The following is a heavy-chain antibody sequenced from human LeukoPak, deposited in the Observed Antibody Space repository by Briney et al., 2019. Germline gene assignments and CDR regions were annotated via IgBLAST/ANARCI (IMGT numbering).Heavy chain of an antibody. J-gene: IGHJ5*02. CDR2: INHSGST. D-gene: IGHD3-9*01. CDR3: AKDQGVLRYFDWYRNPNWFDP. V-gene: IGHV4-34*01. Sequence: PSETLSLTCAVFGGSFSGYYWTWIRQPPGKGLEWIGEINHSGSTNYNPSLKSRVTISVDTSKNQFSLKLSSVTAADTAVYYCAKDQGVLRYFDWYRNPNWFDPWGQGTLVIVSS. CDR1: GGSFSGYY.